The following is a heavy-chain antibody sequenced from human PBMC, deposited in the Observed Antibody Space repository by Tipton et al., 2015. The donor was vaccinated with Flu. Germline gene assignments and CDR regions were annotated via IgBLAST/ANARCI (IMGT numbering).Heavy chain of an antibody. J-gene: IGHJ4*02. Sequence: GLVKPSETLSLTCTVSGGSFSTYYWNWIRQPPGKGLEWIGYIYHSGNTYYNPSLKSRVTISVDTSKSQFSLKLRSVTAADTAVYYCARLSYYDVDLKNFYFDYWGQGALVTVSS. CDR1: GGSFSTYY. CDR3: ARLSYYDVDLKNFYFDY. V-gene: IGHV4-59*04. CDR2: IYHSGNT. D-gene: IGHD3-10*02.